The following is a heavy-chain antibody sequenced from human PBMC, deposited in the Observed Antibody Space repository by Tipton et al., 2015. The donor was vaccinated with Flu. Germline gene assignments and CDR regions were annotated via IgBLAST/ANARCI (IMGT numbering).Heavy chain of an antibody. Sequence: LRLSCTVSGGSISSFYWSWIRQPPGKGLEWIGYIYSSARTNYNSSLESRVTISVDTSKNQFSLNLSSVTAADTAVYYCARGDGYNFDYWGQGTLVTVSS. D-gene: IGHD5-24*01. V-gene: IGHV4-59*01. CDR1: GGSISSFY. CDR2: IYSSART. CDR3: ARGDGYNFDY. J-gene: IGHJ4*02.